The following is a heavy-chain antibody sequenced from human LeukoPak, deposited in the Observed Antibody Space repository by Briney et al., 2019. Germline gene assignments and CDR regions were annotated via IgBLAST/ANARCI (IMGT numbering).Heavy chain of an antibody. V-gene: IGHV1-2*02. CDR1: GYTFTDYY. D-gene: IGHD1-26*01. J-gene: IGHJ3*02. Sequence: ASVNVSCKATGYTFTDYYIHGVRQPPAQGLAWMGCINPNSGGTNNPQRLQDRATINSDTPINTAYMAASKLRADDTAVYYCAREGRGWVFDMWGEGTMVTVS. CDR3: AREGRGWVFDM. CDR2: INPNSGGT.